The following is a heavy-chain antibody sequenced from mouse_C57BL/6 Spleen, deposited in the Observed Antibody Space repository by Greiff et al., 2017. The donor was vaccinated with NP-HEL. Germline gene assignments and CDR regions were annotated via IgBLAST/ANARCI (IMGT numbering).Heavy chain of an antibody. Sequence: QVQLKQPGAELVRPGTSVKLSCKASGYTFTSYWMHWVKQRPGQGLEWIGVIDPSDSYTNYNQKFKGKATLTVDTSSSTAYMQLSSLTSEDSAVYYCARRNYYGSSITMDYWGQGTSVTVSS. J-gene: IGHJ4*01. CDR1: GYTFTSYW. V-gene: IGHV1-59*01. D-gene: IGHD1-1*01. CDR2: IDPSDSYT. CDR3: ARRNYYGSSITMDY.